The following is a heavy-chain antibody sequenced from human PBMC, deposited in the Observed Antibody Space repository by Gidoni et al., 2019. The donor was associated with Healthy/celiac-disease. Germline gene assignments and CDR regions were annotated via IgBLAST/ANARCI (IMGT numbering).Heavy chain of an antibody. CDR1: GGTFSSYA. CDR3: ARFFWNVSHKENWFDP. V-gene: IGHV1-69*19. CDR2: IIPIFGTA. J-gene: IGHJ5*02. Sequence: QVQLVQSGAEVNKPGSAVKVSCKAAGGTFSSYAIRWVRQAPGQGLEWWGGIIPIFGTANYAQKFQGRVTITADESTSTAYMELSSLRSEDTAVYYCARFFWNVSHKENWFDPWGQGTLVTVSS. D-gene: IGHD1-1*01.